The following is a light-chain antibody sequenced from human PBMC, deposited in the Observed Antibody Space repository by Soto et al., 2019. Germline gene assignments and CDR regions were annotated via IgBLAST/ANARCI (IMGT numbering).Light chain of an antibody. CDR1: QSVSSSY. Sequence: EIVLTQSPGTLSLSPGERATLSCRASQSVSSSYLAWYQQKPGQAPRLLIYGASSRATGIPGRFSGSGSGTVFPLTLSRLEPEDFAVYYCQQYGSSPTYPFGQGTKLEIK. V-gene: IGKV3-20*01. J-gene: IGKJ2*01. CDR2: GAS. CDR3: QQYGSSPTYP.